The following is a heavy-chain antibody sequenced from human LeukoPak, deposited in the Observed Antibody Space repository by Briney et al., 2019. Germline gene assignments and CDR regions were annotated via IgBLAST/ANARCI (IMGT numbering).Heavy chain of an antibody. CDR2: INHSGST. Sequence: SETLSLTCTVSGVSVSSSNSYWSWIRQPPGKGLEWIGEINHSGSTNYNPSLKSRVTISLATSKTQFSLKLSSVAAADTAVYYCARGDGPYYFDYWGQGTLVTVSS. J-gene: IGHJ4*02. CDR3: ARGDGPYYFDY. V-gene: IGHV4-39*07. CDR1: GVSVSSSNSY. D-gene: IGHD4-17*01.